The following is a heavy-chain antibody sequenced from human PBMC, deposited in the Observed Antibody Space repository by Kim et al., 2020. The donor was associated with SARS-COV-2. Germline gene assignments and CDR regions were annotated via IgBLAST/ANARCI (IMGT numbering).Heavy chain of an antibody. CDR2: IYYSGST. V-gene: IGHV4-59*01. J-gene: IGHJ6*03. CDR3: ARTGVYCSSTSCYTVPYYMDV. CDR1: GGSISSYY. Sequence: SETLSLTCTVSGGSISSYYWSWIRQPPGKGLEWIGYIYYSGSTNYNPSLKSRVTISVDTSKNQFSLKLSSVTAADTAVYYCARTGVYCSSTSCYTVPYYMDVWGKGTTVTVSS. D-gene: IGHD2-2*02.